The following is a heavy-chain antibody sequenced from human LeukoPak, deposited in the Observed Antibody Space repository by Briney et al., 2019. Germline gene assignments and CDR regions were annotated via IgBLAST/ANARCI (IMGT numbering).Heavy chain of an antibody. D-gene: IGHD3-9*01. Sequence: GGSLRLSCAASGVTFSSFSMNWARQAPGKGLEWVSSISSSSSYIYYADSVKGRFTISRDNAKNSLYLQMNSLRAEDTAVYYCARADSCVLRYFDSCMDVGGQGTTVTVSS. J-gene: IGHJ6*02. CDR3: ARADSCVLRYFDSCMDV. V-gene: IGHV3-21*01. CDR2: ISSSSSYI. CDR1: GVTFSSFS.